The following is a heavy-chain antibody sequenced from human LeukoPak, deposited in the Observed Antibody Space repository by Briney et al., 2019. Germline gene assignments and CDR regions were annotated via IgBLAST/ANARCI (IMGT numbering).Heavy chain of an antibody. V-gene: IGHV4-4*07. Sequence: PSETLSLTCTVSGGSISNFYWSWIRQTAGNGLEWIGRIYTSGSTDYNPSLKSRVTMSVDTSKNQFSLKLSSVTAADTAVYYCARGRGYYYYYYMDVWGKGTTVTVSS. J-gene: IGHJ6*03. CDR3: ARGRGYYYYYYMDV. CDR1: GGSISNFY. D-gene: IGHD3-10*01. CDR2: IYTSGST.